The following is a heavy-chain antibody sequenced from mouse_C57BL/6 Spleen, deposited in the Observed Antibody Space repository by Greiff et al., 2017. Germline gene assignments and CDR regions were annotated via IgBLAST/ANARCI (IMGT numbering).Heavy chain of an antibody. CDR1: GYTFTSYW. J-gene: IGHJ3*01. CDR2: IDPSDSYT. Sequence: QVQLQQPGAELVMPGASVKLSCKASGYTFTSYWMHWVKQRPGQGLEWIGEIDPSDSYTNYNQKFKGKSTLTVDKSSSTAYMQLRSLTSEDSAVYYCARPYGSSSFAYWGQGTLVTVSA. D-gene: IGHD1-1*01. CDR3: ARPYGSSSFAY. V-gene: IGHV1-69*01.